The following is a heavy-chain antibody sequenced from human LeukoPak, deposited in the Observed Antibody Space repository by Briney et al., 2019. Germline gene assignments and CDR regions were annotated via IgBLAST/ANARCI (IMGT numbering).Heavy chain of an antibody. V-gene: IGHV4-39*07. CDR2: IYHSGST. Sequence: SETLSLTCTVSGGSISSSSHYWGWIRQPPGKGLEWIGSIYHSGSTYYNPSLKSRVTISVDTSKNQFSLKLSSVTAADTAVYYCARGEVPGRYNWFDPWGQGTLVTVSS. J-gene: IGHJ5*02. D-gene: IGHD2-2*01. CDR3: ARGEVPGRYNWFDP. CDR1: GGSISSSSHY.